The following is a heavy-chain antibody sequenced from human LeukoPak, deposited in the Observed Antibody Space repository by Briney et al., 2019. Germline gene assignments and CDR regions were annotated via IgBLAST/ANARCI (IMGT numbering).Heavy chain of an antibody. CDR1: GFTFGNYA. Sequence: GGSLRLSCAASGFTFGNYAMSWVRQAPGKGLEWVSLVSDNGGGTYYADSVKGRFTISRDNSKNTLYLQLTGVKAEDTAVYYCAKYSPILYDGFDYWGQGTLVTVSS. V-gene: IGHV3-23*01. CDR3: AKYSPILYDGFDY. J-gene: IGHJ4*02. CDR2: VSDNGGGT. D-gene: IGHD3-16*01.